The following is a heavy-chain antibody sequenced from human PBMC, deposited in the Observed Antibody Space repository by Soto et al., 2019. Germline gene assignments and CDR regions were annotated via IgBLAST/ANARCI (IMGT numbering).Heavy chain of an antibody. J-gene: IGHJ6*02. Sequence: QVQLLQSGAEVKKPGASVKVSCKASGYKFTTYGITWVRQAPGQGLEGLGGIRTYNGNTDDAQNLKDRVTMTTETSASTAYLEVRSLTSDDTSVYFCARGLGTNGLDVWGQGTTVTVSS. CDR2: IRTYNGNT. CDR1: GYKFTTYG. CDR3: ARGLGTNGLDV. D-gene: IGHD7-27*01. V-gene: IGHV1-18*04.